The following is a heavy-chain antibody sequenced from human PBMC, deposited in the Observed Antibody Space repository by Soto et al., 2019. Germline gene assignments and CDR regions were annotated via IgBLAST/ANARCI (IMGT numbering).Heavy chain of an antibody. D-gene: IGHD2-2*01. V-gene: IGHV3-21*01. J-gene: IGHJ3*02. Sequence: PGGSLRLSCAASGFTFSSYSMNWVRQAPGKGLEWVSSISSSSSYIYYADSVKGRFTISRDNAKNSLYLQMNSLRAEDTAVYYCARALGYCSSTSCYGYDAFDIWGQGTMVTVSS. CDR3: ARALGYCSSTSCYGYDAFDI. CDR2: ISSSSSYI. CDR1: GFTFSSYS.